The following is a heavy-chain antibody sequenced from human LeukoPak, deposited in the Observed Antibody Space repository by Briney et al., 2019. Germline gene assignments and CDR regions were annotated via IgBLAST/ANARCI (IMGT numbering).Heavy chain of an antibody. J-gene: IGHJ4*02. Sequence: GGSLRLSCAASGFTFSSYSMNWVRQAPGKGLEWVSYISSSSSTIYYADSVKGRFTISRDNAKNSLYLQMNSLRAEDTAVYYCARDLEYYDYVWGSYQTAGYHYRGQGTLVTVSS. CDR1: GFTFSSYS. CDR2: ISSSSSTI. CDR3: ARDLEYYDYVWGSYQTAGYHY. D-gene: IGHD3-16*01. V-gene: IGHV3-48*01.